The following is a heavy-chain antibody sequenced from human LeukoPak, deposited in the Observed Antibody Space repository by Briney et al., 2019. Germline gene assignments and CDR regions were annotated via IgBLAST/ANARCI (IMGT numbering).Heavy chain of an antibody. CDR2: ISPTGSTT. D-gene: IGHD6-6*01. CDR1: GFSFSGHW. CDR3: ARGPNSNWSGLDF. J-gene: IGHJ4*02. Sequence: GGSLRLSCTASGFSFSGHWMRWARQLPGKGLVWVSRISPTGSTTSYADSVKGRFTVSRDNAKNTLYLQVNNLRAEDTAVYYCARGPNSNWSGLDFWGQGTLLTVSS. V-gene: IGHV3-74*01.